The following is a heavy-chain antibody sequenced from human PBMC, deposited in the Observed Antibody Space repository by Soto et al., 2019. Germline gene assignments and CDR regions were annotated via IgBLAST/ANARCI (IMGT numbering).Heavy chain of an antibody. Sequence: AAGRVSCKASGYTFTSYYMHWVRQAPGQGLEWMGIINPSGGSTSYAQKFQGRVTMTRDTSTSTVYMELSSLRSEDTAVYYCARDRSVGDIVVVPAASLAIDAFDIWGQGTMVTVSS. CDR3: ARDRSVGDIVVVPAASLAIDAFDI. V-gene: IGHV1-46*01. J-gene: IGHJ3*02. D-gene: IGHD2-2*01. CDR1: GYTFTSYY. CDR2: INPSGGST.